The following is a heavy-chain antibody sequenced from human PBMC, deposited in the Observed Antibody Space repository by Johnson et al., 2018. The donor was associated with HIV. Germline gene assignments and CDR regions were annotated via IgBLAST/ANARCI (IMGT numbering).Heavy chain of an antibody. J-gene: IGHJ3*02. CDR1: GFTFDDYA. D-gene: IGHD3-9*01. CDR2: VSWNTGNI. Sequence: VQLVESGGGLVQPGRSLRLSCAASGFTFDDYAIHWVRQAPGKGLEWVPTVSWNTGNIDYADSVKGRFTISRDNAKKSLHLQMNSLRAEDTAVYYCARDPYYDFLTGPRDAFDIWGQGTMVTVSS. V-gene: IGHV3-9*01. CDR3: ARDPYYDFLTGPRDAFDI.